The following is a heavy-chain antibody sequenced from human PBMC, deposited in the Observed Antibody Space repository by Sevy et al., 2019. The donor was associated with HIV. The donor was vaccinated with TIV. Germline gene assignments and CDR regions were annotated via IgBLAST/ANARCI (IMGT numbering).Heavy chain of an antibody. CDR2: IWLTGTT. V-gene: IGHV3-53*01. J-gene: IGHJ3*02. D-gene: IGHD3-22*01. Sequence: GGSLRLSCAVSGFTVSSNFMSWVRQAPGKGLEWVSVIWLTGTTYYADSVKGRFTISRDNSKNMVYLQMNSLRAEDTAVFYCARGATFYSDSSGRVLSVLGAFDIWGRGTMVTVSS. CDR1: GFTVSSNF. CDR3: ARGATFYSDSSGRVLSVLGAFDI.